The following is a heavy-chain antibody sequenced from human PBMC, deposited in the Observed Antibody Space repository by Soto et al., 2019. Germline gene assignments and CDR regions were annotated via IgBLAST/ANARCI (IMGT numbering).Heavy chain of an antibody. V-gene: IGHV3-30-3*02. CDR2: ISHDGINK. Sequence: QVRLVESGGGVVQPGRSLRLSCTASGFSFSSYAMYWFRQPPGKGLEWVAVISHDGINKHYADSVKGRVTVSRDNSNHSLDLQLNSLRGEDTAMYHCAKDTYSSDYSVTWFEPWGQGTLVTVSS. J-gene: IGHJ5*02. CDR1: GFSFSSYA. D-gene: IGHD6-19*01. CDR3: AKDTYSSDYSVTWFEP.